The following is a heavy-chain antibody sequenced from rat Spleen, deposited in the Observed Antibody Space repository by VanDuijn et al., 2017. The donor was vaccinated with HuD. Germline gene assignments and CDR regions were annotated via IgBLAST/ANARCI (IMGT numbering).Heavy chain of an antibody. Sequence: EVHLVESGGGLVQPGSPLKLSCAASGFSFSNNWLNWVRQAPGKGLEWVSSINTDGGGTYYPDSVKGRFTISRDNAENTVYLQMNSLRSEDTATYYCTRFYYDVSYYPDWWGQGVMVTVSS. CDR2: INTDGGGT. V-gene: IGHV5-58*01. J-gene: IGHJ2*01. CDR3: TRFYYDVSYYPDW. D-gene: IGHD1-12*02. CDR1: GFSFSNNW.